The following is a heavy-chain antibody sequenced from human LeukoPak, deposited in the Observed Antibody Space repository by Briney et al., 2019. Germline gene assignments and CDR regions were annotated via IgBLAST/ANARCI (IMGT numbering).Heavy chain of an antibody. D-gene: IGHD1-26*01. Sequence: PSETLSLTCTVSGGSISSGSYYWSWIRQPAGKGLEWIGRIYTSGSTNYNPSLKSRVTISVDTSKNQFSLKLSSVTAADTAVYYCARSYSGSHGRFDYWGQGTLVTVSS. CDR2: IYTSGST. CDR1: GGSISSGSYY. J-gene: IGHJ4*02. CDR3: ARSYSGSHGRFDY. V-gene: IGHV4-61*02.